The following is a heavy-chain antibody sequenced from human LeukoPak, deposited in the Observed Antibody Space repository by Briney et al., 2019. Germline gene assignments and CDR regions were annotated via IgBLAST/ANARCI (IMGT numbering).Heavy chain of an antibody. CDR1: GFTFSSYA. D-gene: IGHD6-19*01. V-gene: IGHV3-23*01. Sequence: GGSLRLSCAASGFTFSSYAMSWVRQAPGKGLEWXXXISGSGGSTYYADSVKGRFTISRDNSKNTLYLQMNSLRAEDTAVYYCAKVPITRYSSGNFDYWGQGTLVTVSS. J-gene: IGHJ4*02. CDR2: ISGSGGST. CDR3: AKVPITRYSSGNFDY.